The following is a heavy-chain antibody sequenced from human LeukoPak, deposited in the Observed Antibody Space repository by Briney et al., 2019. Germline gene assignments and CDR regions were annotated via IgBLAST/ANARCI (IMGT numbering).Heavy chain of an antibody. CDR2: INTYNGNT. Sequence: ASVKVSCKASSYTFTSYGISWVRQAPGQELEWMGWINTYNGNTNYAQNLQGRVTMATDTSTSTAYMELRSLRSDDTAVYYCARTVSGYSWGVWFDPWGQGTLVTVSS. D-gene: IGHD3-22*01. J-gene: IGHJ5*02. CDR3: ARTVSGYSWGVWFDP. V-gene: IGHV1-18*01. CDR1: SYTFTSYG.